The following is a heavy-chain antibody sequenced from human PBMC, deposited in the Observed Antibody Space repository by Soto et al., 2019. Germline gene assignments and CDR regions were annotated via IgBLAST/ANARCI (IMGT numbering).Heavy chain of an antibody. CDR2: ISYDGSNK. J-gene: IGHJ6*02. V-gene: IGHV3-30*18. D-gene: IGHD6-13*01. CDR3: AKDSSRDSSRYYYYYGMDV. CDR1: GFTFSSYG. Sequence: QVQLVESGGGVVQPGRSLRLSCATSGFTFSSYGMHWVRQAPGKGLEWVAVISYDGSNKYYADSVKGRFTISRDNSKNTLYLQMNSLRAEDTAVYYCAKDSSRDSSRYYYYYGMDVWGQGTTVTVSS.